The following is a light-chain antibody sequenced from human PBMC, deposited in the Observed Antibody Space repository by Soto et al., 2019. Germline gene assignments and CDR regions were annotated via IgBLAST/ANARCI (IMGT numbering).Light chain of an antibody. Sequence: QSALTQPAPVSGSPVQAITIPCAGTRDDSGAYDYVCWYQQHPGHAPKVLVYEVTNRPSGVSYRFSGSKSGNTASLTISGLQAEDEADYYCNSYTNSSAVVFGGGTKVTVL. CDR1: RDDSGAYDY. J-gene: IGLJ2*01. V-gene: IGLV2-14*01. CDR3: NSYTNSSAVV. CDR2: EVT.